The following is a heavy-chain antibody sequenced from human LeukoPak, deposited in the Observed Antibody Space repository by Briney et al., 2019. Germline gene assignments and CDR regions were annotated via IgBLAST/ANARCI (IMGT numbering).Heavy chain of an antibody. D-gene: IGHD3-9*01. CDR1: GFTFSSYG. V-gene: IGHV3-30*19. CDR3: ARDGPSYDILPGYPDY. J-gene: IGHJ4*02. Sequence: GGSLRLSCAASGFTFSSYGMHWVRQAPGKGLEWVAVISYDGSNKYYADSVKGRFTISRDNSKNTLYLQMNSLRAEDTAVYYCARDGPSYDILPGYPDYWGQGTLVTVSS. CDR2: ISYDGSNK.